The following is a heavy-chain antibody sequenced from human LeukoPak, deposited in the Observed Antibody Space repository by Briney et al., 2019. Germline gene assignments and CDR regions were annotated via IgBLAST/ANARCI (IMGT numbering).Heavy chain of an antibody. CDR1: SYTFTNYA. D-gene: IGHD3-10*01. CDR2: ISAYNGNK. V-gene: IGHV1-18*01. CDR3: ARDVRYYGSGSYLFAARVDP. Sequence: ASVKVSCKASSYTFTNYAFTWVRQAPGQGLEWMGWISAYNGNKNYAQKLQGRVTMTTDTSTSTAYMELRSLRSDDTAVYYCARDVRYYGSGSYLFAARVDPWGQGTLVTVSS. J-gene: IGHJ5*02.